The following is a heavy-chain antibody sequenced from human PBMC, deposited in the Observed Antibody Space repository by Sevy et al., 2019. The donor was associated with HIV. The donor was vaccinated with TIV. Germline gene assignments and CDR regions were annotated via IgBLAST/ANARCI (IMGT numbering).Heavy chain of an antibody. CDR1: GFSFSDYG. CDR2: ISYDGSNK. Sequence: GGSLRLSCEVFGFSFSDYGMHWVRQAPGKGLEWVAVISYDGSNKYYAYSVKGRFTISRDNSKNTLYLQMNSLRAEDTAVYYCARDGNRYYYDSSGYEAFDIWGQGTMVTVSS. J-gene: IGHJ3*02. D-gene: IGHD3-22*01. CDR3: ARDGNRYYYDSSGYEAFDI. V-gene: IGHV3-30*19.